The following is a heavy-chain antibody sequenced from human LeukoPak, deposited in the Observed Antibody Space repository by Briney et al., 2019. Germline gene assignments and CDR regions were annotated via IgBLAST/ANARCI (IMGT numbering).Heavy chain of an antibody. CDR1: GYTFTSYD. D-gene: IGHD1-26*01. V-gene: IGHV1-18*01. J-gene: IGHJ4*02. Sequence: ASVKVSCKASGYTFTSYDINWVRQATGQGLEWMGWMNPNSGNTNYAQKLQGRVTMTTDTSTSTAYMELRSLRSDDTAVYYCASAPGAVGAKYWGQGTLVTVSS. CDR2: MNPNSGNT. CDR3: ASAPGAVGAKY.